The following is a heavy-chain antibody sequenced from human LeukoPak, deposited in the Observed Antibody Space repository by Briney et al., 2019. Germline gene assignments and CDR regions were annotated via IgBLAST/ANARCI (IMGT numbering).Heavy chain of an antibody. V-gene: IGHV3-23*01. Sequence: PGGSLRLSCAASGFTFSSYGMSWVRQAPGKGLEWVSAISGSGGSTYYADSVKGRFTISRDNAKNTLYLQMNSLKASDTAMYYCARRQDGAHFDYWGQGTLVTVSS. CDR1: GFTFSSYG. CDR3: ARRQDGAHFDY. CDR2: ISGSGGST. J-gene: IGHJ4*02. D-gene: IGHD1-26*01.